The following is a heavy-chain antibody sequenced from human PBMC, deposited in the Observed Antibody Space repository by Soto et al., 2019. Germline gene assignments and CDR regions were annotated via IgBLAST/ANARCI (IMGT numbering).Heavy chain of an antibody. CDR3: AREDIVVVPAAYYGMDV. V-gene: IGHV1-18*01. J-gene: IGHJ6*02. Sequence: GSSVKVSCKASGYTFTRYGISWVRQAPGQGLEWMGWISAYNGNTNYAQKLQGRVTMTTDTSTSTAYMELRSLRSDDTAVYYCAREDIVVVPAAYYGMDVWGQGTTVTLAS. D-gene: IGHD2-2*01. CDR1: GYTFTRYG. CDR2: ISAYNGNT.